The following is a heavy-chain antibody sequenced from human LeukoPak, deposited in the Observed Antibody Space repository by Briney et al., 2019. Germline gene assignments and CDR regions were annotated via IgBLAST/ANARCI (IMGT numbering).Heavy chain of an antibody. CDR2: ISSSSSYI. Sequence: GGSLRLSCAAPGFTFSSYSMNWVRQAPGKGLEWVSSISSSSSYIYYADSVKGRFTISRDNAKNSLYLQMDSLRAEDTAVYYCARDPTDIAATYYYYHMDVWGKGTTVTVSS. CDR1: GFTFSSYS. D-gene: IGHD6-6*01. J-gene: IGHJ6*03. V-gene: IGHV3-21*01. CDR3: ARDPTDIAATYYYYHMDV.